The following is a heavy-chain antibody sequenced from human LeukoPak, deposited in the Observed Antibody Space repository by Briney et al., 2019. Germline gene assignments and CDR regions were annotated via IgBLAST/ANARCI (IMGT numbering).Heavy chain of an antibody. D-gene: IGHD3-16*02. Sequence: GGSLRLSCAASGFTFSSFWMSWVRQAPGKGLEWVANIKHDGSEKYYVDSVKGRFTISRDNAKNSLYVQMNSLRAEDTAVYFCAGDGGYRRSDYWGQGTLVTVSS. J-gene: IGHJ4*02. V-gene: IGHV3-7*01. CDR1: GFTFSSFW. CDR3: AGDGGYRRSDY. CDR2: IKHDGSEK.